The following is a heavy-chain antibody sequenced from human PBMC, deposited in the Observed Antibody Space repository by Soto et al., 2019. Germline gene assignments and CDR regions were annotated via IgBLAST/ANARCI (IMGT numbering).Heavy chain of an antibody. V-gene: IGHV4-4*07. J-gene: IGHJ4*02. CDR2: IYSSGST. Sequence: SETLSLTCTVTGGAISGYYWTWIRQSDGEGLEWIGRIYSSGSTNYNPSLKSRVTISLDTSMNYFSLRLSSVTAADTAVYYCARGQRFSDWNYVYDFWGQGTLVTVSS. D-gene: IGHD1-7*01. CDR3: ARGQRFSDWNYVYDF. CDR1: GGAISGYY.